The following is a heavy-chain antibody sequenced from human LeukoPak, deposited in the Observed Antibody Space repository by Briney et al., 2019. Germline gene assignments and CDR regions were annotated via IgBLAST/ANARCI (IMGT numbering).Heavy chain of an antibody. D-gene: IGHD2-2*01. CDR3: ARGRDIVVVPATNAFDI. J-gene: IGHJ3*02. CDR2: IYTSEST. V-gene: IGHV4-61*02. Sequence: SSETLSLTCTVSGGSISSGDYYWSWIRQPAGKGLEWIGRIYTSESTNYNPSLKSRVTISVDTSKNQFSLKLSSVTAADTAVYYCARGRDIVVVPATNAFDIWGQGTMVTVSS. CDR1: GGSISSGDYY.